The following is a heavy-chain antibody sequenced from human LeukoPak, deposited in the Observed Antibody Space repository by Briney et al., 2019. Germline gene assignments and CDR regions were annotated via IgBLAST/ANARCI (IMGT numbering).Heavy chain of an antibody. D-gene: IGHD3-22*01. J-gene: IGHJ4*02. CDR2: ISTSGNYI. CDR3: ARGAYNSGGTLEI. V-gene: IGHV3-21*01. CDR1: GFTFSSYS. Sequence: GGSLRLSCAASGFTFSSYSMNWVRQAPGKGLEWVSYISTSGNYIYYSDSVKGRFTISRDNAKNSLHLQMHSLRADDTAVYYCARGAYNSGGTLEIWGQGTLVTVSS.